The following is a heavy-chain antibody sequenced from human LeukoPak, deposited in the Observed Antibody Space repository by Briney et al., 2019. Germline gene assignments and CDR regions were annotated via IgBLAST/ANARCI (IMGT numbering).Heavy chain of an antibody. CDR2: ISSSSSTI. Sequence: GGSLRLSCAASGFTFSSYSMNWVRQAPGKGLEWVSYISSSSSTIYYADSVKGRFTISRDNAKNSLYLQMNSLRAEDTAVYYCARAGGSTVSHSDYWGQGTLVTVSS. D-gene: IGHD4-17*01. CDR3: ARAGGSTVSHSDY. V-gene: IGHV3-48*04. CDR1: GFTFSSYS. J-gene: IGHJ4*02.